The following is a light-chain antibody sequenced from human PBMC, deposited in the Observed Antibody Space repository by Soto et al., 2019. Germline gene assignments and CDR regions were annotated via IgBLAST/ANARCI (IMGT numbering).Light chain of an antibody. V-gene: IGLV2-14*01. CDR3: AAWDDRLDVSV. CDR2: GVS. Sequence: QSALTQPASVSGSPGQSITISCTGTSSDIGGYNYVSWYQQHPGKAPKLMIYGVSNRPSGVSGRFSGSKSGNTASLTISGLQAEDEADYYCAAWDDRLDVSVFGTGTKLTVL. CDR1: SSDIGGYNY. J-gene: IGLJ1*01.